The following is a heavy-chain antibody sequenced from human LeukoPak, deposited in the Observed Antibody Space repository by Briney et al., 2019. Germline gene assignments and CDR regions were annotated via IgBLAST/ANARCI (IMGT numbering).Heavy chain of an antibody. CDR2: ISVDGGST. V-gene: IGHV3-23*01. Sequence: PGGSLRLSCAASGFTFSRFGMNWVRQAPGKGLEWVSGISVDGGSTHYADSVKGRFTISRDNSKNTLYLQMNSLRAEDTAVYYCAGDGFWSGYYNFDYWGQGTLVTVSS. CDR1: GFTFSRFG. CDR3: AGDGFWSGYYNFDY. J-gene: IGHJ4*02. D-gene: IGHD3-3*01.